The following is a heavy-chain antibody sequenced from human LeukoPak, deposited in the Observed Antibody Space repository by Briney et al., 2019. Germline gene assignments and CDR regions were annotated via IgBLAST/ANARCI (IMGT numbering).Heavy chain of an antibody. CDR1: GFTFSSYA. CDR2: ISGSGGST. CDR3: ANSGDFWSGYRDY. D-gene: IGHD3-3*01. J-gene: IGHJ4*02. Sequence: GGSLRLSCAASGFTFSSYALSWVRQAPGKGLEWVSVISGSGGSTNYADSVKGRFTISRDNSKNTLYLQMNSLRAEDTAVCYCANSGDFWSGYRDYWGQGTLVTVSS. V-gene: IGHV3-23*01.